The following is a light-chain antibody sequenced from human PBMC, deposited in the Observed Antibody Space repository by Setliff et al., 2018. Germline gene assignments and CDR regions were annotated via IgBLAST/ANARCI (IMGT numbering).Light chain of an antibody. J-gene: IGLJ1*01. CDR3: TSYTDITTV. V-gene: IGLV2-14*03. Sequence: QSALTRPASVSGSPGQSITISCSGTSNDVGSYDLVSWYQQHPGKAPKLIIYDVINRPSGISNRFSGSKSGNTASLTISGLQAEDEADYYCTSYTDITTVFGSGTKVTVL. CDR2: DVI. CDR1: SNDVGSYDL.